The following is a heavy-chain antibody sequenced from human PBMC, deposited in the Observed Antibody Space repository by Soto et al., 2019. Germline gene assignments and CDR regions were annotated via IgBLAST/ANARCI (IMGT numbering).Heavy chain of an antibody. CDR3: AGHGFDSSGYYDGMDV. Sequence: QVQPQESGPGLVKPSQTLSLTCTVSGGSISSGGYYWSWIRQHPGKGLEWIGYIYYSGSTYYNPSLKSRVTISVDTSKNQFSPKLSSVTAADTAVYYCAGHGFDSSGYYDGMDVWGQGTTVTVSS. V-gene: IGHV4-31*03. CDR1: GGSISSGGYY. D-gene: IGHD3-22*01. CDR2: IYYSGST. J-gene: IGHJ6*02.